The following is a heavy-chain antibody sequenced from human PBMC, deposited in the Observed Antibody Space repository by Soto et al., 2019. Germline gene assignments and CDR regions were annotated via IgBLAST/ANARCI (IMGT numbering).Heavy chain of an antibody. J-gene: IGHJ4*02. Sequence: EVQLLESGGGLVQPGGSLRLSCAASGFTFNNYAMTWVRQAPGKGLEWVSGINGGGGSAYYADSVKGRFIISRDNSRNTLYVQMNSLRVEDTAVYYCAKDRTSNLGVVDWGQGTLVTVSS. CDR3: AKDRTSNLGVVD. CDR2: INGGGGSA. V-gene: IGHV3-23*01. CDR1: GFTFNNYA. D-gene: IGHD2-15*01.